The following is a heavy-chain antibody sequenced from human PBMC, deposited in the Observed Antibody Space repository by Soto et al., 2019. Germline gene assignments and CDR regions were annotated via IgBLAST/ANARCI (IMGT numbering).Heavy chain of an antibody. CDR3: AKGPAIVLVPAAMNYYYGMDV. CDR2: ISYDGSNK. D-gene: IGHD2-2*01. Sequence: QVQLVESGGGVVQPGRSLRLSCAASGFTFSSYGMHWVRQAPGKGLEWVAVISYDGSNKYYADSVKGLFNISRDNSNTTLYLQINSLRAEETAVYYCAKGPAIVLVPAAMNYYYGMDVWGQGTTVTVSS. V-gene: IGHV3-30*18. J-gene: IGHJ6*02. CDR1: GFTFSSYG.